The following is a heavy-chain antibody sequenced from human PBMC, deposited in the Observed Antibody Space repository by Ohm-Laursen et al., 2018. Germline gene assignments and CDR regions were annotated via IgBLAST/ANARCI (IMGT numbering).Heavy chain of an antibody. D-gene: IGHD4-11*01. V-gene: IGHV3-48*03. CDR1: GFTFSSYE. Sequence: SLRPSCSASGFTFSSYEMNWVRQAPGKGLEWVSYISSSGSTIYYADSVKGRFTISRDNARNSLYLQMNSLRAEDTAVYHCASRRIVTMDRGAFNVWGQGTMVTVSS. J-gene: IGHJ3*01. CDR2: ISSSGSTI. CDR3: ASRRIVTMDRGAFNV.